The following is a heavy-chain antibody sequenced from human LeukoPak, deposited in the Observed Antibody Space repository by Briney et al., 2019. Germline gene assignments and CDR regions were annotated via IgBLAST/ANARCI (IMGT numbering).Heavy chain of an antibody. J-gene: IGHJ5*02. D-gene: IGHD2-2*01. CDR1: GGSISSYY. CDR3: ARDRGCSSTSCLGHWFDP. Sequence: SETLSLTCTVSGGSISSYYWSWIRQPPGKGLEWIGRIYTSGSTNYNPSLKSRVTMSVDTSKNQFSLKLSSVAAADTAVYYCARDRGCSSTSCLGHWFDPWGQGTLVTVSS. CDR2: IYTSGST. V-gene: IGHV4-4*07.